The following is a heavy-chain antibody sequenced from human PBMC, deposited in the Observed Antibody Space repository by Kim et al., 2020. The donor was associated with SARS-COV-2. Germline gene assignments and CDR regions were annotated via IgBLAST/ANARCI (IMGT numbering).Heavy chain of an antibody. D-gene: IGHD7-27*01. V-gene: IGHV3-7*01. J-gene: IGHJ4*02. Sequence: GGSLRLSCAASGFTFSSYWMTWVRQGLGKGLEWVANIKEDGSEKYYMDSVKGRFTISRDNSKNSLYLQMNSLRADDTALYDCLGGPAGDYWGQGTLVTVS. CDR2: IKEDGSEK. CDR3: LGGPAGDY. CDR1: GFTFSSYW.